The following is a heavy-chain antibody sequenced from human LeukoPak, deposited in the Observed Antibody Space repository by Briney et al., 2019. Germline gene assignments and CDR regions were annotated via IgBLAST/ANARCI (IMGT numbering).Heavy chain of an antibody. J-gene: IGHJ4*02. CDR2: IKQDGSEK. V-gene: IGHV3-7*03. CDR1: GFTFSSSW. Sequence: PGGSLRLFCVASGFTFSSSWMSWVRQAPGKGLEWVANIKQDGSEKSYVESVRGRFTISRDNAKNSLYLQLNSLRAEDTALYYCARDNPPDYWGQGTLVTVSS. CDR3: ARDNPPDY.